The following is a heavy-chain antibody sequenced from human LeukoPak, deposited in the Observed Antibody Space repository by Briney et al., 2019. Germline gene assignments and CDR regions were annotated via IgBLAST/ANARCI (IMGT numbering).Heavy chain of an antibody. Sequence: GGSLRLFCAASGFTFSSYGMHWVRQAPGKGLEWVAVIWYDGSNKYYADSVKGRFTISRDNSKNTLYLQMNSLRAEDTAVYYCARLGYCSSTSCYTFDYWGQGTLVTVSS. CDR2: IWYDGSNK. D-gene: IGHD2-2*02. J-gene: IGHJ4*02. CDR3: ARLGYCSSTSCYTFDY. V-gene: IGHV3-33*01. CDR1: GFTFSSYG.